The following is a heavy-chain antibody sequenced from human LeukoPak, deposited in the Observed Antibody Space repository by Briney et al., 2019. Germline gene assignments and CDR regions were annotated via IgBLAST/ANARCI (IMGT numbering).Heavy chain of an antibody. CDR2: IYYIGST. CDR1: GVSTSSYF. D-gene: IGHD3-22*01. Sequence: PSETLSLTCTVSGVSTSSYFWSWIRQPPGKGLEWIGYIYYIGSTNYNPSLKSRLTMSVDTSKNQFSLRLSSVIAADTAVYYCARYYDSTGSFDYWGQGTLVTVSS. J-gene: IGHJ4*02. CDR3: ARYYDSTGSFDY. V-gene: IGHV4-59*01.